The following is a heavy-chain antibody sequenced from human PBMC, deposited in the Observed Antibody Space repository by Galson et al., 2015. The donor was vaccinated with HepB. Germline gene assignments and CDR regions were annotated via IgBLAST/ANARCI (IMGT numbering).Heavy chain of an antibody. Sequence: SVKASCKASGYTFTSYAMHWVRQAPGQRLEWMGWINAGNGNTKYSQKFQGRVTITRDTSASTAYMELSSLRSEDTAVYYCARVRSSGWFFDYWGQGTLVTVSS. D-gene: IGHD6-19*01. V-gene: IGHV1-3*01. CDR1: GYTFTSYA. CDR3: ARVRSSGWFFDY. J-gene: IGHJ4*02. CDR2: INAGNGNT.